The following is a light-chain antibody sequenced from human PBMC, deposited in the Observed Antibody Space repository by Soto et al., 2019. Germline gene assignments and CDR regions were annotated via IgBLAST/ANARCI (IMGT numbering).Light chain of an antibody. J-gene: IGKJ5*01. V-gene: IGKV3-15*01. CDR1: QSVSSSY. Sequence: EIGLTQSRGTLSLSPGERATLSCRSSQSVSSSYLAWYQQKPGQAPRLLIYGASTRATGIPARFSGSVSGTEFTLTVRRLQSQDFAVYYCQQYNNWPTITVSPGTRLEIK. CDR2: GAS. CDR3: QQYNNWPTIT.